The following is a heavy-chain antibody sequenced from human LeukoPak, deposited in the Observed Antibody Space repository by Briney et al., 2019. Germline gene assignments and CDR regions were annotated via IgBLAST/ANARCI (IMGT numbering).Heavy chain of an antibody. D-gene: IGHD2-2*01. CDR1: GFTFSSYG. V-gene: IGHV3-30*02. CDR3: GSGSTWLP. CDR2: IRYDGSNK. Sequence: PGGSLRLSCAASGFTFSSYGMHWVRQAPGKGLEWVAFIRYDGSNKYYADSVKGRFTISRDNAKNSLYLQMNSLRAEDTAVYYCGSGSTWLPRGQGTLVTVSS. J-gene: IGHJ4*02.